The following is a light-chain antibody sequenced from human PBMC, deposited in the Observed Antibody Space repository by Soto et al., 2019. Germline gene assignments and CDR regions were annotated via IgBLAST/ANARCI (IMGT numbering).Light chain of an antibody. CDR1: ISDVGAYHS. CDR2: DVT. V-gene: IGLV2-18*01. J-gene: IGLJ1*01. Sequence: QSVLTQPPSVSGSPGQSVTISCTGTISDVGAYHSVSWYQHSPGTAPKVLIYDVTNRPSGVPDRFSGSRSGKTASLTISGLQADDEADYYCSLYTSSSTYVLGPGTKLTVL. CDR3: SLYTSSSTYV.